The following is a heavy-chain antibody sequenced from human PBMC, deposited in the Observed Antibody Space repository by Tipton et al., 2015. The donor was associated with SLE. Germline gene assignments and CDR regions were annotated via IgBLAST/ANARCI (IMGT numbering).Heavy chain of an antibody. V-gene: IGHV1-69*05. CDR1: GGTFSSYA. CDR2: IIPIFGTA. Sequence: QLVQSGAEVKKPGSSVKVSCKASGGTFSSYAISWVRQAPGQGLEWMGGIIPIFGTANYAQKFQGRVTITTDESTSTAYMELSSLRSEDTAVYCCARGGMGYYGSGSPFDYWGQGTLVTVSS. D-gene: IGHD3-10*01. J-gene: IGHJ4*02. CDR3: ARGGMGYYGSGSPFDY.